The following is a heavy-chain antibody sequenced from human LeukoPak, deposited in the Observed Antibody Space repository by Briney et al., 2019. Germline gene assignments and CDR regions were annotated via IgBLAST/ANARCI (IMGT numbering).Heavy chain of an antibody. J-gene: IGHJ4*02. Sequence: GGSLRLSCAASGFTFSSYWMSWVRQAPGKGLEWAANIKQDGSEKYYVDSVKGRFTISRDNAKNSLYLQMNSLRAEDTAVYYCASSGYCSGGSCYGIDYWGQGTLVTVSS. CDR1: GFTFSSYW. CDR3: ASSGYCSGGSCYGIDY. D-gene: IGHD2-15*01. CDR2: IKQDGSEK. V-gene: IGHV3-7*01.